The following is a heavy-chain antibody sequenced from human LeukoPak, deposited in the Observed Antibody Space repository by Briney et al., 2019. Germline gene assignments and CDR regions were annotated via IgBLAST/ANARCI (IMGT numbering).Heavy chain of an antibody. Sequence: SGTLSLTCAVYGGSFSGYYWSWIRQPPGKGLEWIGEINHSGSTNYNPSLKSRVTISVDTSKNQFSLKLSSVTAADTAVYYCARPLGRYGSGSYYPTWGQGTLVTVSS. CDR3: ARPLGRYGSGSYYPT. V-gene: IGHV4-34*01. CDR2: INHSGST. CDR1: GGSFSGYY. J-gene: IGHJ5*02. D-gene: IGHD3-10*01.